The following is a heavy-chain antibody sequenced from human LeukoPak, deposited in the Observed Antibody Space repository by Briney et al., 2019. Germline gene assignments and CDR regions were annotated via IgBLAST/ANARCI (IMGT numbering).Heavy chain of an antibody. CDR1: GGSFSGYY. CDR2: INHSGST. Sequence: SETLSLTCAVYGGSFSGYYWSWVRQLPGKGLEWIGEINHSGSTNYNPSLKSQVTISVDTSKNQFSLRLSSVTAADTAVYYCARGVVVVAATLYYYYYYGMDVWGQGTTVTVSS. CDR3: ARGVVVVAATLYYYYYYGMDV. V-gene: IGHV4-34*01. J-gene: IGHJ6*02. D-gene: IGHD2-15*01.